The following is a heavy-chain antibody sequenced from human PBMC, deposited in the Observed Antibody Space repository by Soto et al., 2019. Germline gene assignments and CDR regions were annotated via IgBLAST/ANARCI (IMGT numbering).Heavy chain of an antibody. D-gene: IGHD3-16*02. CDR3: ARGESVGELSISRPPPQLDY. CDR1: GFTFSSYA. V-gene: IGHV3-30-3*01. Sequence: QVQLVESGGGVVQPGRSLRLSCAASGFTFSSYAMHWVRQAPGKGLEWVAVISYDGSNKYYVASAKCRFTISRDNSKNTLYVQMNSLRAEDTAVYYCARGESVGELSISRPPPQLDYWGQGTLVTVSS. J-gene: IGHJ4*02. CDR2: ISYDGSNK.